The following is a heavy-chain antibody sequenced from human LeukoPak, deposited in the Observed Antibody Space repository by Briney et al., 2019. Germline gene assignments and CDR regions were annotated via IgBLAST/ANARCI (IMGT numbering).Heavy chain of an antibody. J-gene: IGHJ6*02. V-gene: IGHV4-34*01. D-gene: IGHD3-10*01. CDR1: GGSFSGYY. Sequence: SETLSLTCAVYGGSFSGYYWSWIRQPPGKGLEWIGEINHSGSTNYNPSLKSRVTISVDTSKNQFSLKLSSVTAADTAVYYCARGSTPRRKTYYYGSGSYPPYYYYYGMDVWGQGTTVTVSS. CDR3: ARGSTPRRKTYYYGSGSYPPYYYYYGMDV. CDR2: INHSGST.